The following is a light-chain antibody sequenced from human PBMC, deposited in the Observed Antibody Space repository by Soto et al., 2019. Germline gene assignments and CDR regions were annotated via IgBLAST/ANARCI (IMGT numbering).Light chain of an antibody. Sequence: QSVLTQPASVSGSPGQSITISCTGTSSDVGSYNLVSWYQQHPGKAPKLMIYEVSKRPSGVSNHFSGSKSGNTASLTISGLQAEDEADYYCCSYAGSSTFVVFGGGTKLTVL. CDR1: SSDVGSYNL. V-gene: IGLV2-23*02. CDR3: CSYAGSSTFVV. CDR2: EVS. J-gene: IGLJ2*01.